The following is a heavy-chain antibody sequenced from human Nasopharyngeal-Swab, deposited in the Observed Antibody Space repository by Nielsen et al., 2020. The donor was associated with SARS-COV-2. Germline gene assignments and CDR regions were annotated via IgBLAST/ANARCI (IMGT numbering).Heavy chain of an antibody. D-gene: IGHD3-10*01. V-gene: IGHV5-10-1*01. Sequence: SLKISCTCSGYSFTSYFNSLVRPMPRKRLELMGRIDPSDSYTNSSPSFQGHVTISANKFISTAYLQWSSLKASDTAMYYCARHLTLYGSGSYYYYYGMDVWGQGTTVTVSS. CDR1: GYSFTSYF. CDR3: ARHLTLYGSGSYYYYYGMDV. CDR2: IDPSDSYT. J-gene: IGHJ6*02.